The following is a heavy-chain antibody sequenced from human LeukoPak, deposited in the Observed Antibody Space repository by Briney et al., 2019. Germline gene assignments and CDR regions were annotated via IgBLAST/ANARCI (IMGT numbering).Heavy chain of an antibody. CDR1: GFTFSSYA. J-gene: IGHJ3*02. V-gene: IGHV3-23*01. CDR3: ARPDKAAFDI. CDR2: ISGSGGST. Sequence: GGSLRLSCAASGFTFSSYAMSWVRQAPGKGLEWVSAISGSGGSTYYADSVKGRFTISRDNAKNSLYLQMNSLRAEDTAVYYCARPDKAAFDIWGQGTMVTVSS.